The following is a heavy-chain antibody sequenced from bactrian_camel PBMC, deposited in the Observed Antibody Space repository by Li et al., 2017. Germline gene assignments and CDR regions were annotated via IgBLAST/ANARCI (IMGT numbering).Heavy chain of an antibody. CDR2: IDSRGMT. V-gene: IGHV3S53*01. Sequence: QVQLVESGGGSVQVGGSLRLSCAASGYTYSNYCMAWFRQAPGKEREGVAFIDSRGMTSYTDSVKDRFNISKGTSDISAILQMDNLKPDDTAMYYCAADVPCVIAGLHTAQPKSQFTAYNFYGQGTQVTVSS. J-gene: IGHJ4*01. D-gene: IGHD2*01. CDR1: GYTYSNYC.